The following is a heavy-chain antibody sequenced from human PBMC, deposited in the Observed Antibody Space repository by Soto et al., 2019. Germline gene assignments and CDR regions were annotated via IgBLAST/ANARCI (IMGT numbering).Heavy chain of an antibody. V-gene: IGHV3-23*01. CDR1: GFTFSSYA. J-gene: IGHJ6*03. CDR2: ISGSGGST. CDR3: AKGAGIYDFWSGHPQVGRQPYYYYYYYMDV. Sequence: GGSLRLSCAASGFTFSSYAMSWVRQAPGKGLEWVSAISGSGGSTYYADSVKGRFTISRDNSKNTLYLQMNSLRAEDKAVYYCAKGAGIYDFWSGHPQVGRQPYYYYYYYMDVWGKGTTVTVSS. D-gene: IGHD3-3*01.